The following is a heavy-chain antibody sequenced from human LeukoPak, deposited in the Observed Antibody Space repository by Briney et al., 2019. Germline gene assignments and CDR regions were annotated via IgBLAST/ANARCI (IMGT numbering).Heavy chain of an antibody. CDR2: IYTSGST. Sequence: SETLSLTCTVPGGPISGGSYYWSWIRQPTGKGLEWIGRIYTSGSTNYNPSLKSRVTTSVDTSKNQFSLKLSSVTAADTAVYYCARDPIVVVITGGAFDIWGQGTMVTVSS. CDR3: ARDPIVVVITGGAFDI. D-gene: IGHD3-22*01. CDR1: GGPISGGSYY. J-gene: IGHJ3*02. V-gene: IGHV4-61*02.